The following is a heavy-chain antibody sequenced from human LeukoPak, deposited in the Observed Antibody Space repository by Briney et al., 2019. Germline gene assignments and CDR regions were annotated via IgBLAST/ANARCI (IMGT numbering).Heavy chain of an antibody. Sequence: SQTLSLTCAISGDSVSSSSAAWTWIRQSPSRGLEWLGRTYYRSKWYNDYAVSVKSRITITPDTSKNQFSLQLNSVTPEDTAVYYCARATVVYDYWGQGTLVTVSS. CDR3: ARATVVYDY. V-gene: IGHV6-1*01. D-gene: IGHD3-22*01. CDR1: GDSVSSSSAA. J-gene: IGHJ4*02. CDR2: TYYRSKWYN.